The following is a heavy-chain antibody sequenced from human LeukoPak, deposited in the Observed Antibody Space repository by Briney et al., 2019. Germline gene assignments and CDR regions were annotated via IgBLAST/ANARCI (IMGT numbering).Heavy chain of an antibody. J-gene: IGHJ4*02. Sequence: ASVKVSCKVSGYTLTELSMHWVRQAPGKGLEWMGGFDPEDGETIYAQKFQGRVTMTEDTSTDTAYMELSSLRSEDTAVYYCATGILVTPSFDYWGQGTLVTVSS. CDR3: ATGILVTPSFDY. CDR2: FDPEDGET. CDR1: GYTLTELS. V-gene: IGHV1-24*01. D-gene: IGHD3-9*01.